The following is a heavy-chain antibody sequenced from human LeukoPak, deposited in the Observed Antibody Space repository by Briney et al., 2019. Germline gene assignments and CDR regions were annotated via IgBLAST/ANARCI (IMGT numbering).Heavy chain of an antibody. CDR2: IYGNSKKT. V-gene: IGHV3-23*01. CDR3: VQSELRPFKAFD. CDR1: GFTFSNYA. Sequence: QSGGSLRLSFGAAGFTFSNYAMTWVRQAPGKGLEWVSSIYGNSKKTFYADSVKGRFTISRDNAKNTLYLQMNSLRAEDTAVYYCVQSELRPFKAFDWGQGTQVTVSS. D-gene: IGHD1-14*01. J-gene: IGHJ1*01.